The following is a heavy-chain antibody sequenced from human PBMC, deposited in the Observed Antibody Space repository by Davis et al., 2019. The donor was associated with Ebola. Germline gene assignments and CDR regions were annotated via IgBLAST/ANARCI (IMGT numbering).Heavy chain of an antibody. CDR1: GFSLSNYE. D-gene: IGHD6-19*01. J-gene: IGHJ6*02. V-gene: IGHV3-48*03. CDR2: LSRSGTTI. Sequence: GESLKISCSASGFSLSNYEVNWVRQAPGKGLEWVSYLSRSGTTIYYGGSVKGRFTISRDNAKNSVYLQMDSLRAEDTAIYYCARSSSGWEGSQFYFNGLDVWGQGTTVTVSS. CDR3: ARSSSGWEGSQFYFNGLDV.